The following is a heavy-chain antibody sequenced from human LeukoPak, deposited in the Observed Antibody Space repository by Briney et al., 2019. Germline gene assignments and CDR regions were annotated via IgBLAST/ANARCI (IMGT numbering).Heavy chain of an antibody. D-gene: IGHD3-22*01. CDR1: GFTFSSYA. Sequence: PGGSLRLPCAASGFTFSSYAMSWVRQAPGKGLEWVSAISGSGGSTYYADSVKGRFTISRDNSKNTLYLQMNSLRVEDTAVYYCAKDTDSSGYYFRDGDAFDIWGQGTMVTVSS. CDR2: ISGSGGST. J-gene: IGHJ3*02. V-gene: IGHV3-23*01. CDR3: AKDTDSSGYYFRDGDAFDI.